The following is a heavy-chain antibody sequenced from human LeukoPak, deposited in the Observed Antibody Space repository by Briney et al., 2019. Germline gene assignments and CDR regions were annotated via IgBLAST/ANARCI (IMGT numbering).Heavy chain of an antibody. J-gene: IGHJ6*02. Sequence: SETLSLTCAVYGGSFSGYYWSWIREPPGKGLEWSGEINHSGSTNYNPSLKSRVTISVDTSKNQFSLKLSSVTAADTAVYYCARGRYSSSWSNYYYYYGMDVWGQGTTVTVSS. V-gene: IGHV4-34*01. D-gene: IGHD6-13*01. CDR3: ARGRYSSSWSNYYYYYGMDV. CDR1: GGSFSGYY. CDR2: INHSGST.